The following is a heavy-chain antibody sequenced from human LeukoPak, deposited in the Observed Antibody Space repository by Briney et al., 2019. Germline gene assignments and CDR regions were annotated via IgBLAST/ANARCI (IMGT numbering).Heavy chain of an antibody. CDR3: ARETTAPGNYFDS. J-gene: IGHJ4*02. Sequence: PGGSLRLSCAASGFTFSSHWMHWVRQTPGKGLVWVSRISSDASTTNYADSVKGRFTISRDNAKNTLYLRMISLRVEDTAVYYCARETTAPGNYFDSWGQGTLVTVSS. V-gene: IGHV3-74*01. CDR2: ISSDASTT. D-gene: IGHD4-17*01. CDR1: GFTFSSHW.